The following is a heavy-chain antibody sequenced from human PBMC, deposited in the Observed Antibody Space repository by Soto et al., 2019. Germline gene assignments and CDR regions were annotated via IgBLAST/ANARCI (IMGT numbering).Heavy chain of an antibody. J-gene: IGHJ6*02. CDR2: IWYDGSNK. D-gene: IGHD4-17*01. Sequence: QVQLVESGGGVVQPGRSLRLSCAASGFTFSSYGMHWVRQAPGKGLEWVAVIWYDGSNKYYADSVKGRFTISRDNSKNTLYLQMNSLRAEDTAVYYCARDYYGDYGDYYYGMDVWGQGTTVTVSS. CDR3: ARDYYGDYGDYYYGMDV. V-gene: IGHV3-33*01. CDR1: GFTFSSYG.